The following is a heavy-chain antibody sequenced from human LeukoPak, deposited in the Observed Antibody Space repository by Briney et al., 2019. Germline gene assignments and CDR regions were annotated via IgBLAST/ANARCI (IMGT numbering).Heavy chain of an antibody. Sequence: ASVKVSCKASGYTFTSYGISWVRQPPGQGLEWVGWISAYNGNTNYAQKLQGRVTMTSDTSTSTAYMELRSLRSDDTAVYYCATYSSSWYSPYYYGMDVWGQGTTVTVSS. J-gene: IGHJ6*02. CDR2: ISAYNGNT. D-gene: IGHD6-13*01. V-gene: IGHV1-18*01. CDR1: GYTFTSYG. CDR3: ATYSSSWYSPYYYGMDV.